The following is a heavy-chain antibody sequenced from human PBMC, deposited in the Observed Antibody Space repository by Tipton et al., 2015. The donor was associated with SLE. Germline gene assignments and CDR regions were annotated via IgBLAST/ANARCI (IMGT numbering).Heavy chain of an antibody. CDR1: GGSISGGNHY. V-gene: IGHV4-31*02. CDR2: IYYSANS. D-gene: IGHD3-16*01. CDR3: ARGGGGYFYYMDV. Sequence: LRLSCTVSGGSISGGNHYWSWIRQHPGKGLEWIGYIYYSANSYYNPSLKSRVAMSVDTSKNQFSLRLSSVTAADTAVYYCARGGGGYFYYMDVWGEGTTVIVSS. J-gene: IGHJ6*03.